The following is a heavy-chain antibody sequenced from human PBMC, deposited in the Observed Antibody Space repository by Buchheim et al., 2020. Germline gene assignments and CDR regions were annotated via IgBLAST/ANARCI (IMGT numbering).Heavy chain of an antibody. CDR1: GASISSGDNY. CDR2: FYYSDFT. CDR3: VRGIVMAPASLVFDY. Sequence: QVQLQESGPGLVKPSQTVSLTCTVAGASISSGDNYWSWIRQPPGKGLEWIGYFYYSDFTDYNSSLKSRVNIAVDPSKKQFSLKLRSVTAADTAVYYCVRGIVMAPASLVFDYWGHGTL. D-gene: IGHD2-21*02. V-gene: IGHV4-30-4*01. J-gene: IGHJ4*03.